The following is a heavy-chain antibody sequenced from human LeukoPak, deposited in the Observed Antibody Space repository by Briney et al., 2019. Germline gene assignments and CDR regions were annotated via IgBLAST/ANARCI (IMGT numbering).Heavy chain of an antibody. CDR3: AAESILTGYYAFDY. CDR2: IVVGSGNT. Sequence: SVKVSCKASGFTFTSSAMQWVRQARGQRLEWIGWIVVGSGNTNYAQKFQERVTITRDMSTSTAYMELSSLRSEDTAVYYCAAESILTGYYAFDYWGQGTLVTVSS. CDR1: GFTFTSSA. D-gene: IGHD3-9*01. V-gene: IGHV1-58*02. J-gene: IGHJ4*02.